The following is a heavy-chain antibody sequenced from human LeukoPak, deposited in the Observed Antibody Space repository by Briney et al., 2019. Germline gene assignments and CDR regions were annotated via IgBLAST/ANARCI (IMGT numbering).Heavy chain of an antibody. CDR1: GFSLSTRGMR. CDR2: IDWDEDK. V-gene: IGHV2-70*04. Sequence: SGPTLVNPTQTLTLTCIFSGFSLSTRGMRASWIRQPPGKALEWLARIDWDEDKFSSTSLKTRLTISKDTSKNQVVLTMTNMDPVDTATYYCARMASQGYFDYWGQGTLVTVSS. J-gene: IGHJ4*02. CDR3: ARMASQGYFDY.